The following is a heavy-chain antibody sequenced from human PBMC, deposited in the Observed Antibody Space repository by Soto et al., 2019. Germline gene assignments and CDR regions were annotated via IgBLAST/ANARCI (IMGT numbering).Heavy chain of an antibody. CDR3: VSYFPTDDSVSGRFLLEHSFDL. D-gene: IGHD3-16*01. V-gene: IGHV3-48*03. J-gene: IGHJ3*01. CDR2: ISSSGSNI. CDR1: GFTFSRYE. Sequence: VQLVESGGGVVQPGGSLRLSCAASGFTFSRYEMNWVRQAPGKGLEWGAYISSSGSNIYYADSVKGRFTISRDNAKNTLYLPMYSLMAGDTAVYYCVSYFPTDDSVSGRFLLEHSFDLWGHGTMVTVSS.